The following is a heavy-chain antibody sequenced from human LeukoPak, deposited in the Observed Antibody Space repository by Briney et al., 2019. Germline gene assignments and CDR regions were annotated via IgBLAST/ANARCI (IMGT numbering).Heavy chain of an antibody. D-gene: IGHD1-26*01. CDR1: GGSISSGGYY. Sequence: SETLSLTCTVSGGSISSGGYYWSWIRQPPGKGLEWIGYIYHSGSTYYNPSLKSRVTISVDRSKNQFSLKLSSVTAADTAVYYCARIGWGSQVNYAFDIWGQGTMVTVSS. CDR3: ARIGWGSQVNYAFDI. CDR2: IYHSGST. J-gene: IGHJ3*02. V-gene: IGHV4-30-2*01.